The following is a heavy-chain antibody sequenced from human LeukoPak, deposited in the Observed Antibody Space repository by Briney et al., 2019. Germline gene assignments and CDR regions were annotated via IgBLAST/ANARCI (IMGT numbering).Heavy chain of an antibody. CDR3: AKDHVYSSGLTLDY. CDR2: INTDGSST. CDR1: GFIFSSYW. Sequence: GGSLRLSCAASGFIFSSYWMHWVRHAPGKGLAWVSRINTDGSSTSYADSVKGRFTISRDNAKNTLYLQMNSLRAEDTAVYYCAKDHVYSSGLTLDYWGQGTLVTVSS. J-gene: IGHJ4*02. D-gene: IGHD6-19*01. V-gene: IGHV3-74*01.